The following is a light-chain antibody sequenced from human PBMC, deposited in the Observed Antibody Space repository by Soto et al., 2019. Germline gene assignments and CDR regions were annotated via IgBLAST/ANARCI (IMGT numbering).Light chain of an antibody. Sequence: QSALAQPASVSGSPGQSITISCTGTRSDVGGYTLVSWFQQYPGKAPKLMIYEDNKRPSGVSDRFSGSKSGNTASLTISGLQAEDEAHYYCCSYAGSSSVLFGGGTKLTVL. CDR1: RSDVGGYTL. J-gene: IGLJ2*01. CDR2: EDN. V-gene: IGLV2-23*01. CDR3: CSYAGSSSVL.